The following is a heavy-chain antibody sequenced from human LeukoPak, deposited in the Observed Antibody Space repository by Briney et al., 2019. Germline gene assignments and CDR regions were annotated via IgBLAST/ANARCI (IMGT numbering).Heavy chain of an antibody. CDR3: ARVVYSSCWYSTYYFDY. D-gene: IGHD6-19*01. Sequence: ASVKVSCKASGYTFTGYYMHWVRQAPGQGLEWMGWINPNSGGTNYAQKFQGRVTMTRDTSISTAYMELSRLRSDDTAVYYCARVVYSSCWYSTYYFDYWGQGTLVTVSS. V-gene: IGHV1-2*02. CDR2: INPNSGGT. CDR1: GYTFTGYY. J-gene: IGHJ4*02.